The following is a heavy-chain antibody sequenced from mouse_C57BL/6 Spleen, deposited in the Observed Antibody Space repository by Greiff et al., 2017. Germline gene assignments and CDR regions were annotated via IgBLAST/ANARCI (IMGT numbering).Heavy chain of an antibody. V-gene: IGHV1-50*01. CDR2: IDPSDSYT. CDR3: ARGFITTVVARAMDY. CDR1: GYTFTSYW. J-gene: IGHJ4*01. Sequence: QVQLQQPGAELVKPGASVKLSCKASGYTFTSYWMQWVKQRPGQGLEWIGEIDPSDSYTNYNQQFTGKATLTVDTSSSTAYMQLSSLTSEDSAVYYCARGFITTVVARAMDYWGQGTSVTVSS. D-gene: IGHD1-1*01.